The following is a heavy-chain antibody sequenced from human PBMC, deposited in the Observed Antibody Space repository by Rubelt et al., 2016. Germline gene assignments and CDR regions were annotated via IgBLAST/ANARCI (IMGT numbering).Heavy chain of an antibody. D-gene: IGHD1-1*01. CDR2: VTSGGST. CDR1: GFTFTNSA. J-gene: IGHJ4*02. CDR3: AKPGSKNIWNDDFDS. Sequence: RLSCAASGFTFTNSAMGWVRQAHGKGLDWVAAVTSGGSTYYAESVKGRFTISRDNSRNTLFLQMNSLRAEDTAICYCAKPGSKNIWNDDFDSWGQGTLVTVSP. V-gene: IGHV3-23*01.